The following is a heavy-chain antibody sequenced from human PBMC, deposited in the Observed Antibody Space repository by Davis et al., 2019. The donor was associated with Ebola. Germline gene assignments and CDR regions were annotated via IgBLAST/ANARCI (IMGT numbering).Heavy chain of an antibody. J-gene: IGHJ6*04. Sequence: AASVKVSCKASGYTFTGYYMHWVRQAPGQGLEWMGRINPNSGGTNYTQKFQGRVTMTRDTSISTAYMELSRLRSEDTAVYYCAREVPSRHYGMDVWGKGTTVTVSS. D-gene: IGHD6-6*01. CDR2: INPNSGGT. CDR1: GYTFTGYY. CDR3: AREVPSRHYGMDV. V-gene: IGHV1-2*06.